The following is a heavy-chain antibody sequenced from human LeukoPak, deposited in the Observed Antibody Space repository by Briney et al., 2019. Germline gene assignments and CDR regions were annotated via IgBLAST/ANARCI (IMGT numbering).Heavy chain of an antibody. CDR1: EFIVNTNY. J-gene: IGHJ3*02. D-gene: IGHD2-15*01. CDR3: AKDSVRWAFDI. V-gene: IGHV3-53*01. Sequence: GGSLRLSCAASEFIVNTNYMSWVRQAPGKGLEWVSVIYSGGSTSYADSVKGRFTISRDNSKNTVYLQMNSVRAEDTAVYYCAKDSVRWAFDIWGQGTMVTVSS. CDR2: IYSGGST.